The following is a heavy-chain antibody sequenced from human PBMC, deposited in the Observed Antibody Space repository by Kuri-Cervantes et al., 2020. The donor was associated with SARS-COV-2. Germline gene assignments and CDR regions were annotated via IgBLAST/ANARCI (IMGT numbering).Heavy chain of an antibody. CDR1: GGSISSSSYY. D-gene: IGHD4-17*01. CDR2: IYYSAST. Sequence: SETLSLTCPVSGGSISSSSYYWGWILQPPGKGLEWLGSIYYSASTNYHPSLKRRVTISVDTSKNQFSLKLSSVTAADTAVYYCAREAYGDYDEATRREIDYYDYMDVWGKGTTVTDSS. CDR3: AREAYGDYDEATRREIDYYDYMDV. J-gene: IGHJ6*03. V-gene: IGHV4-39*07.